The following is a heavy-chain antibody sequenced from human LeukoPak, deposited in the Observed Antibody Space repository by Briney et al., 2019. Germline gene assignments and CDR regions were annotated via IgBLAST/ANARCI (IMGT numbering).Heavy chain of an antibody. CDR2: IYTSGST. CDR1: GGSISSGSYY. D-gene: IGHD2-15*01. V-gene: IGHV4-61*02. Sequence: SETLSLTCAASGGSISSGSYYWSWIRQPAGKGLEWIGRIYTSGSTNYSPSLKSRVTISVDTSKNQFSLKLSSVTAADTAVYYCARGDRSAWYFDLWGRGTLVTVSS. CDR3: ARGDRSAWYFDL. J-gene: IGHJ2*01.